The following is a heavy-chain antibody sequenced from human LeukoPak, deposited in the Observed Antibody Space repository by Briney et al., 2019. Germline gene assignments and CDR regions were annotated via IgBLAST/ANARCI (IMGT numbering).Heavy chain of an antibody. CDR1: GGSLSSFY. Sequence: SETLSLTCALSGGSLSSFYWESFWQPAGKGLEWIGRIYSSGSTNYNPSLKSRLTMSVDTYKNQFTLRLSSVTAADTAVYYCVKVVSSAYFDYWGQGTLVTVSS. CDR3: VKVVSSAYFDY. D-gene: IGHD6-6*01. CDR2: IYSSGST. J-gene: IGHJ4*02. V-gene: IGHV4-4*07.